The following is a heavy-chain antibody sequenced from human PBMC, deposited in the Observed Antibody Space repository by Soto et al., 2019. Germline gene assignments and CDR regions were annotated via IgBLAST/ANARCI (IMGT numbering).Heavy chain of an antibody. Sequence: QVQLVQSGAEVKKPGASVKVSCKASGYTLIRHTLHWVRQAPGQRLEWMGWINAGNGYIKYSQRFQGRVTISRDTSANTAYMELSSLRSADTAVYCCASGRIMSGAVFSYYGMDVWGQGTTVTVSS. CDR2: INAGNGYI. V-gene: IGHV1-3*01. D-gene: IGHD2-8*01. J-gene: IGHJ6*02. CDR3: ASGRIMSGAVFSYYGMDV. CDR1: GYTLIRHT.